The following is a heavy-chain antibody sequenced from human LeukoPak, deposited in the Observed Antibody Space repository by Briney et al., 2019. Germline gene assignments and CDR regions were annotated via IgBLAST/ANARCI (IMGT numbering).Heavy chain of an antibody. V-gene: IGHV4-39*01. D-gene: IGHD3-22*01. CDR1: GGSISSNHYY. CDR2: IYYSGST. CDR3: ASSPSGYWWNSDS. Sequence: PSETLSLTCTVSGGSISSNHYYWCWIRQPPGRGLEWMGSIYYSGSTYNNPSLKSRVTISVDTTKNQFSLKLTSVTAADTAVYYCASSPSGYWWNSDSWGQGTLVTVSS. J-gene: IGHJ4*02.